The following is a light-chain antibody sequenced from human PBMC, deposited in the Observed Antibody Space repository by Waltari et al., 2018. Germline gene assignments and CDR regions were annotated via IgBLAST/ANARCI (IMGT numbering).Light chain of an antibody. CDR1: SLLKKEGNTY. V-gene: IGKV2-30*01. Sequence: SLLKKEGNTYLNWFQQGPGQSPRRLIYKVSNRDSGVPDRFSGSGSGTDFTLKISRVEAEDVGVYYCLQATHWPGTFGQGTKVEI. J-gene: IGKJ1*01. CDR3: LQATHWPGT. CDR2: KVS.